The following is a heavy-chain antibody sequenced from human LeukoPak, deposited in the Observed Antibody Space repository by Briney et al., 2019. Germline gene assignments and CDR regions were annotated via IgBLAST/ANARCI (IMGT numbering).Heavy chain of an antibody. V-gene: IGHV4-61*08. CDR1: GGSISSGDYY. J-gene: IGHJ5*02. CDR2: IYYSGST. Sequence: SETLSLTCTVSGGSISSGDYYWSWIRQPPGKGLEWIGYIYYSGSTNYTPSLKSRVTISVDTSKNQFSLKLSSVTAADTAVYYCARWSGFYGSGSYGTFDPWGQGTLVTVSS. CDR3: ARWSGFYGSGSYGTFDP. D-gene: IGHD3-10*01.